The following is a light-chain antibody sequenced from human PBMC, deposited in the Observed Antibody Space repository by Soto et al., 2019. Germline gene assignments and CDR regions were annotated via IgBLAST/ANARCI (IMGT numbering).Light chain of an antibody. CDR2: DVT. J-gene: IGLJ1*01. CDR1: SXDVGGFEY. V-gene: IGLV2-14*01. CDR3: GSITRSSTSV. Sequence: QSVLSQPASVSGSPGQSFTISCTGTSXDVGGFEYVSWYQHQPGKAPKLIIYDVTKRPSGVSNRFSGSKSGNTASLTISGIQAEDEGDYYCGSITRSSTSVFGTGTKVTVL.